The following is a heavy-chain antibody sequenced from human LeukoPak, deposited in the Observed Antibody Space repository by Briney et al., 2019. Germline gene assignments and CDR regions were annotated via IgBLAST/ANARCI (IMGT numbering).Heavy chain of an antibody. D-gene: IGHD3-3*01. J-gene: IGHJ4*02. V-gene: IGHV3-30*18. CDR2: ISYDGSNK. Sequence: PGGSLRLSCAAPGFTFSSYGMHWVRQAPGKGLEWVAVISYDGSNKYYADSVKGRFTISRDNSKNTLYLQMNSLRAEDTAVYYCAKDIAPDRDLEWLPHFDYWGQGTLVTVSS. CDR3: AKDIAPDRDLEWLPHFDY. CDR1: GFTFSSYG.